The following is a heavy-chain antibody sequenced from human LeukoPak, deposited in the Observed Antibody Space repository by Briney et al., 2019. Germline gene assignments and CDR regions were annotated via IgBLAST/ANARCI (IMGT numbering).Heavy chain of an antibody. V-gene: IGHV3-74*01. CDR3: ERDSYYDFWGGYYSTGRAFDI. D-gene: IGHD3-3*01. CDR1: GFTFSSYW. CDR2: INSDGSST. Sequence: GGSLRLSCAASGFTFSSYWMHWVRQAPGKGLVWVSRINSDGSSTSYADSVKGRFTISRDNAKNTLYLQMTSLRAADTAVYYCERDSYYDFWGGYYSTGRAFDIWGQGTMVTVSS. J-gene: IGHJ3*02.